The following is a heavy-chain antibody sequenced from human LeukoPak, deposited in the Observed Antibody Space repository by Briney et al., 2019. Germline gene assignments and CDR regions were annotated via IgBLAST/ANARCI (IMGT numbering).Heavy chain of an antibody. CDR1: GYTFTGYY. CDR2: INPNSGGT. CDR3: AREGVDWNHSVYYFDY. D-gene: IGHD1-1*01. V-gene: IGHV1-2*02. J-gene: IGHJ4*02. Sequence: ASVKVSCKASGYTFTGYYMHWVRQAPGQGLEWMGWINPNSGGTNYAQKFQGRVTMTRDTSISTAYMELSRLRSDDTAVYYCAREGVDWNHSVYYFDYWGERTLVTVSS.